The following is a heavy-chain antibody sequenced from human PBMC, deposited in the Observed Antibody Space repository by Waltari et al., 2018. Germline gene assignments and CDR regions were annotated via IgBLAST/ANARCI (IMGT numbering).Heavy chain of an antibody. Sequence: EVQLVESGGGLVQPGGSLRLSCAASGFTFSSYAMSWVRQATGKWLEWVSAISGSGGSTYYADSVKGRFTISRDNSKNTLYLQMNSLRAEDTAVYYCARSSGSYYGGGAFDIWGQGTMVTVSS. D-gene: IGHD1-26*01. CDR1: GFTFSSYA. V-gene: IGHV3-23*04. J-gene: IGHJ3*02. CDR2: ISGSGGST. CDR3: ARSSGSYYGGGAFDI.